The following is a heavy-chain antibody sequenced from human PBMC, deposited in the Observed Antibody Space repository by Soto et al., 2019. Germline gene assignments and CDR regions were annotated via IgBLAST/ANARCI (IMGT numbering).Heavy chain of an antibody. Sequence: GGSLRLSCAASGFTFSSYWMYWVRQAPGKGLEWVSHMNNDGSYIIYAGSVKGRFTFSRDNAKNTLYLQMNSLRAEDTAVYYCVRGGYMHACDIWGQGTMVTVSS. CDR2: MNNDGSYI. D-gene: IGHD6-13*01. V-gene: IGHV3-74*01. CDR3: VRGGYMHACDI. J-gene: IGHJ3*02. CDR1: GFTFSSYW.